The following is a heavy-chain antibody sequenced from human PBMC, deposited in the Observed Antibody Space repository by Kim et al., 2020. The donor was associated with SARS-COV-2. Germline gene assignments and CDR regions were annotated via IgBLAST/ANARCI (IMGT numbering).Heavy chain of an antibody. J-gene: IGHJ6*02. V-gene: IGHV4-30-2*05. Sequence: SYSPSLKRRATISIDTSKKQFSLKLSSVTAADTAVYYCARDGTTYGMDVWGQGTTVTVSS. CDR3: ARDGTTYGMDV. D-gene: IGHD1-7*01.